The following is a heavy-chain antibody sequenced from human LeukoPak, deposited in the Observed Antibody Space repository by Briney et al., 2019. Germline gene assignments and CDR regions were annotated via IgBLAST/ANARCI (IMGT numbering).Heavy chain of an antibody. CDR3: VRESITGHRDFDY. CDR1: GFTFSSYS. J-gene: IGHJ4*02. D-gene: IGHD2-8*02. V-gene: IGHV3-48*01. CDR2: ISSGSRTI. Sequence: RGSLRLSCAASGFTFSSYSMNWVRQAPGRGLEWVSYISSGSRTIYYADSVQGRFTVSRDNVKNLLFLQMNSLRVGDTAVYYCVRESITGHRDFDYWGQGVLVTVSS.